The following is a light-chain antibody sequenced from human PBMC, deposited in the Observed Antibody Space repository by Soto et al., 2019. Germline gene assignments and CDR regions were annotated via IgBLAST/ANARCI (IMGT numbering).Light chain of an antibody. V-gene: IGKV3-20*01. CDR1: QSVDSTF. Sequence: EIVLTQSPGSLSLSPGERATLSCRASQSVDSTFFAWYQKKPGQAPRLLIYGASKRATGVPDRFSGSGSGTDVTLTISRLEPEDFAVYYCQQYMSSVTFGQGTKVEI. J-gene: IGKJ1*01. CDR3: QQYMSSVT. CDR2: GAS.